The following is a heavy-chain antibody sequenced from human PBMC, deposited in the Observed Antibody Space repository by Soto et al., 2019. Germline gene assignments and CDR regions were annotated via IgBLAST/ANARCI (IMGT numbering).Heavy chain of an antibody. CDR3: ARGDYGTGGYPFPYFDY. V-gene: IGHV1-2*02. Sequence: HEHLVQSGAEVKRPGASLKVSCKASGYSFTGYYIHRVRQAPGQGLEWMGWINPDSGATNYAQNFQGRVTLTSDTSISTASMDLTSLTSDDTTVYYCARGDYGTGGYPFPYFDYWGKGTLVIVSS. CDR1: GYSFTGYY. J-gene: IGHJ4*02. CDR2: INPDSGAT. D-gene: IGHD2-8*02.